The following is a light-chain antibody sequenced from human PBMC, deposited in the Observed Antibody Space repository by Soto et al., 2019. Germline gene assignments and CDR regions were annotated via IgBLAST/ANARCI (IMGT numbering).Light chain of an antibody. CDR3: QQYNSWLWT. V-gene: IGKV3-15*01. CDR1: QSVSSK. Sequence: EIVMTQSPATLSVSPGEGSAXSXXASQSVSSKLAWYQQKPGQAPRLLIYGASTRATGIPARFSGSGSGTEFTLIISSLQSEDSAVYYCQQYNSWLWTFGQGTKVDI. J-gene: IGKJ1*01. CDR2: GAS.